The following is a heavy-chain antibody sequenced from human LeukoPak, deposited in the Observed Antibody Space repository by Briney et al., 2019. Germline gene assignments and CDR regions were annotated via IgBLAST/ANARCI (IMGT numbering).Heavy chain of an antibody. D-gene: IGHD1-26*01. CDR3: ARISGSHFDY. J-gene: IGHJ4*02. CDR2: IYHSGST. Sequence: SETLSLTCAVSGGSISSSNWWSWVRPPPGKGVGGTGEIYHSGSTNYNPSLKSRVTISVDKSKNQFSLKLSSVTAADTAVYYCARISGSHFDYWGQGTLVTVSS. V-gene: IGHV4-4*02. CDR1: GGSISSSNW.